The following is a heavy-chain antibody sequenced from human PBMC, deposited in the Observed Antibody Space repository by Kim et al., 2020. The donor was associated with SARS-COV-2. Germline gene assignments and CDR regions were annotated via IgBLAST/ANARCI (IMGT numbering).Heavy chain of an antibody. CDR3: VAYCGGDCYGDY. Sequence: NYNPSLKSRVTISVDTSKNQFSLKLSSVPAADTAVYYCVAYCGGDCYGDYWGQGTLVTVSS. V-gene: IGHV4-34*01. J-gene: IGHJ4*02. D-gene: IGHD2-21*02.